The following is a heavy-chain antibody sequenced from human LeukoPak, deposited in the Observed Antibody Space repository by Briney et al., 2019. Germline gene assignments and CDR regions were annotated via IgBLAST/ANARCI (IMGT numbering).Heavy chain of an antibody. D-gene: IGHD1-7*01. CDR1: GGSISSYY. CDR2: IYYSGST. J-gene: IGHJ2*01. V-gene: IGHV4-59*08. CDR3: ARRELSYWYFDL. Sequence: SETLSLTCTVSGGSISSYYWSWIRQPPGKGLEWIGYIYYSGSTNYNPSLKSRVTISVDTSKNQFSLKLSSVTAADTAVYYCARRELSYWYFDLWGRGTLVTVSS.